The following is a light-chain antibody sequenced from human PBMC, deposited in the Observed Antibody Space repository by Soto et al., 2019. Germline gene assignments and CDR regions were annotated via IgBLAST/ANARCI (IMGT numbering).Light chain of an antibody. CDR1: QSIGSN. CDR3: QQHSNVLLFT. Sequence: EIVLTQSPATLSLSPGERATLSCRASQSIGSNLAWYQQKPGQAPRLLIYDASNRATGIPARFSGKGSGTGFTLTIRSLEPEDFAVYYCQQHSNVLLFTFGPGTRVDIK. CDR2: DAS. V-gene: IGKV3-11*01. J-gene: IGKJ3*01.